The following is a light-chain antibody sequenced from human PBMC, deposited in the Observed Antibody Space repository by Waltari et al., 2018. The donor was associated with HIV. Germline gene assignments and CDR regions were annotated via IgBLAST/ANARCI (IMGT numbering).Light chain of an antibody. CDR3: QQAYSGPFV. Sequence: IQLSQSPSFLAASLGHRVTLTCRASQNITLYLNWYQQNPGEAPILLIYTASSLQSGVPSRFIGSASGTNFTLTISSLHPEDYATYYGQQAYSGPFVFGPGTKVEVK. J-gene: IGKJ3*01. CDR2: TAS. V-gene: IGKV1-39*01. CDR1: QNITLY.